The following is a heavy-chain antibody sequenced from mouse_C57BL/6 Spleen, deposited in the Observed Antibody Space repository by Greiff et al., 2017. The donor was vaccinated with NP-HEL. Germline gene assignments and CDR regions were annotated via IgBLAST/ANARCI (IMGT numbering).Heavy chain of an antibody. CDR1: GFTFSDYY. CDR3: ARDHYYGSSYIDY. J-gene: IGHJ2*01. D-gene: IGHD1-1*01. Sequence: DVKLVESEGGLVQPGSSMKLSCTASGFTFSDYYMAWVRQVPEKGLEWVANINYDGSSTYYLDSLKSRFIISRDTAKNILYLQMSSLKSEDTATYYCARDHYYGSSYIDYWGQGTTLTVSS. V-gene: IGHV5-16*01. CDR2: INYDGSST.